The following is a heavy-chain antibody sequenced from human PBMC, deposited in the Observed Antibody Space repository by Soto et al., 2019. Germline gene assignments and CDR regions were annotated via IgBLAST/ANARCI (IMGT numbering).Heavy chain of an antibody. CDR3: ARDHYYGSGSYYNVGAFDI. Sequence: ASVKVSCKASGYTFTSYGISWVRQAPGQGLEWMGWISAYNGNTNYAQKLQGRVTMTTDTSTSTAYMELRSLRSDDTAAYYCARDHYYGSGSYYNVGAFDIWGQGTMVTVSS. D-gene: IGHD3-10*01. CDR1: GYTFTSYG. CDR2: ISAYNGNT. J-gene: IGHJ3*02. V-gene: IGHV1-18*01.